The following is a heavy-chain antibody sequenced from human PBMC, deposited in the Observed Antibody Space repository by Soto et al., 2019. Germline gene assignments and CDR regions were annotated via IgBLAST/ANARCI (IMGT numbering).Heavy chain of an antibody. CDR3: ARGGIPPSGYGIAYAMDV. D-gene: IGHD1-26*01. CDR2: IYYSGST. CDR1: GGSISSGGYY. J-gene: IGHJ6*02. Sequence: PSETLSLTCTVSGGSISSGGYYWSWIRQHPGKGLEWIGYIYYSGSTYYNPSLKSRVTISVDTSKNQFSLNLNSVTAADTAVYYCARGGIPPSGYGIAYAMDVWGQGTTVTVSS. V-gene: IGHV4-31*03.